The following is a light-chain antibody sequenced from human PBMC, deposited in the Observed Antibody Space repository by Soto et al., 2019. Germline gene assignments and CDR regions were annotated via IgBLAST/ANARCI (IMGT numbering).Light chain of an antibody. Sequence: QSVLAQPASVSGSPGQSITISCSGTSSGVGGYNYVSWYQQHPGKAPKLMIYEVNNRPSGVSNRFSGSKSGNTASLTISGLQAEDEADYYCSSYTSSSTLFGTGTKVTVL. CDR2: EVN. V-gene: IGLV2-14*01. CDR1: SSGVGGYNY. J-gene: IGLJ1*01. CDR3: SSYTSSSTL.